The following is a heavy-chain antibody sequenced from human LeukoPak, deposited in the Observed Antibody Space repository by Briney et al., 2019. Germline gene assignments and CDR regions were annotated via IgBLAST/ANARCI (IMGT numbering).Heavy chain of an antibody. J-gene: IGHJ4*02. D-gene: IGHD1-1*01. CDR1: GFTVNSNY. V-gene: IGHV3-53*01. CDR3: ARAYTTGTTDNSY. CDR2: IYSGGSA. Sequence: GGSLRLSCAASGFTVNSNYLSWVRQAPGKGLEWVSVIYSGGSADYADSVKGRFTISRDNSKNTLYLQMNSLRVEDTAVYYCARAYTTGTTDNSYWGQGTLVTVSS.